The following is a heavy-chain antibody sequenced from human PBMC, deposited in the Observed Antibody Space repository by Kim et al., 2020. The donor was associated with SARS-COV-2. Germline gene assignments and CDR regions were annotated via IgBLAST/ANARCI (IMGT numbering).Heavy chain of an antibody. J-gene: IGHJ3*02. CDR2: IRSKANSYAT. CDR3: TRVPGTTVAFWDAFDI. Sequence: GGSLRLSWAASGFTFSGSAMHWVRQVSGKGLEWVGRIRSKANSYATAYAASVKGRFTISRDDSKTTAYLQMNSLKTEDTAVYYCTRVPGTTVAFWDAFDIWGQGTMVTVSS. V-gene: IGHV3-73*01. D-gene: IGHD1-1*01. CDR1: GFTFSGSA.